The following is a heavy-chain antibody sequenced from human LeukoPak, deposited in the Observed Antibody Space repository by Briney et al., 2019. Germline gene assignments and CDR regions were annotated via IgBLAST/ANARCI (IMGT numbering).Heavy chain of an antibody. CDR1: GFTFTTNA. Sequence: GGSLRLSCEASGFTFTTNAMSWVRQAPGKGLEWVSAISGRTGATYYADSEKGRFTISRDNSKSTLYLQMDSLRAEDTAVYYCAKCGNSGCHLIDYWGQGTLVTVSS. D-gene: IGHD5-12*01. CDR3: AKCGNSGCHLIDY. V-gene: IGHV3-23*01. CDR2: ISGRTGAT. J-gene: IGHJ4*02.